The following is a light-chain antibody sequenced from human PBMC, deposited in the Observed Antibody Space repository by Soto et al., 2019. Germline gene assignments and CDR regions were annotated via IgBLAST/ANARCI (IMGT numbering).Light chain of an antibody. CDR3: CQYTSSSTVV. J-gene: IGLJ2*01. Sequence: QSALTQPASVSGSPGQSITISCTGTSSDVGGYNYVSWYQQHQGTAPKLMIYDDSNRPSGVSHRFSGSKSGNTASLTISGLREEDEADYYCCQYTSSSTVVFGGGTKVTVL. CDR2: DDS. V-gene: IGLV2-14*01. CDR1: SSDVGGYNY.